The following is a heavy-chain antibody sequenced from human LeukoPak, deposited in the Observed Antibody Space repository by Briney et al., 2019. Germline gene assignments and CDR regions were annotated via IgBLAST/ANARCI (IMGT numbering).Heavy chain of an antibody. D-gene: IGHD6-19*01. CDR2: ISSSSSYI. J-gene: IGHJ4*02. CDR1: GFTFSSYS. V-gene: IGHV3-21*01. CDR3: ARDLEGQWLVEWGYFDV. Sequence: GGSLRLSCAASGFTFSSYSMNWVRQAPGKGLEWVSSISSSSSYIYYADSVKARFTISRDNAKNSLYLQMNSLRAEDTAVYYCARDLEGQWLVEWGYFDVWGQGTMVTVPS.